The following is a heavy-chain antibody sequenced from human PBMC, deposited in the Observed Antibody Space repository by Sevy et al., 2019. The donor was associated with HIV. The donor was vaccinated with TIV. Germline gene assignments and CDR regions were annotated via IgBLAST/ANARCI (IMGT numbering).Heavy chain of an antibody. CDR2: IFESGST. J-gene: IGHJ4*01. CDR1: GGSISSSY. D-gene: IGHD5-12*01. CDR3: ARHGAYGGYDPNDPPLDY. V-gene: IGHV4-59*08. Sequence: SETLSLTCTVTGGSISSSYWSWIRQPPGKGLEWIGNIFESGSTNYNPSLNSRVTISLDTSKSHYSLNLNSVTAADTAVYYCARHGAYGGYDPNDPPLDYWGRGILVTVSS.